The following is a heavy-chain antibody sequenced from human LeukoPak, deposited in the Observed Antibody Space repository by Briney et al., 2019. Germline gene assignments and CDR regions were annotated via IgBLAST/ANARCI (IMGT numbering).Heavy chain of an antibody. CDR1: GFTFETYW. D-gene: IGHD2-2*01. CDR2: IKHDGREK. V-gene: IGHV3-7*01. J-gene: IGHJ4*02. CDR3: ARVRFPADC. Sequence: GGSLRLSCVASGFTFETYWMSWVRQAQGKGLEWLANIKHDGREKYYVDSVKGRFTISRDNAKAPVYLHMNSLRVEDTAIYYCARVRFPADCWGQGTLVTVSS.